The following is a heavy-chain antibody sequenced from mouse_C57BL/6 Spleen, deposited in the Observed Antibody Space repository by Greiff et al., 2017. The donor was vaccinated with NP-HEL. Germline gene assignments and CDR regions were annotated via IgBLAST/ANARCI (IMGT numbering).Heavy chain of an antibody. V-gene: IGHV5-17*01. CDR2: ISSGSSTI. D-gene: IGHD3-3*01. CDR1: GFTFSDYG. CDR3: ARGGRLYYFDY. J-gene: IGHJ2*01. Sequence: DVKLQESGGGLVKPGGSLKLSCAASGFTFSDYGMHWVRQAPEKGLEWVAYISSGSSTIYYADTVKGRFTISRDNAKNTLFLQMTSLRSEDTAMYYCARGGRLYYFDYWGQGTTLTVSS.